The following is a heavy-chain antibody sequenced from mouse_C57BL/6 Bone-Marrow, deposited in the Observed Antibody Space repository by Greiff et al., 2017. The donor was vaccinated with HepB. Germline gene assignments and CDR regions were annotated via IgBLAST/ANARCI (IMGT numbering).Heavy chain of an antibody. J-gene: IGHJ2*01. Sequence: EVQRVESGGGLVKPGGSLKLSCAASGFTFSDYGMHWVRQAPEKGLEWVAYISSGSSTIYYADTVKGRFTISRDNAKNTLFLQMTSLRSEDTAMYYCARVLIYGSSYPFDYWGQGTTLTVSS. CDR1: GFTFSDYG. V-gene: IGHV5-17*01. D-gene: IGHD1-1*01. CDR3: ARVLIYGSSYPFDY. CDR2: ISSGSSTI.